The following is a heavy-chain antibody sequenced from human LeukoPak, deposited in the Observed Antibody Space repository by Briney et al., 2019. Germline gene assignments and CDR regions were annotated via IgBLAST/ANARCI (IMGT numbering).Heavy chain of an antibody. CDR1: GGSISSSSYY. CDR3: ARLGFYGLTDY. V-gene: IGHV4-39*01. Sequence: SGTLSLTCTVSGGSISSSSYYWGWIRQPPGKGLEWIGSIYYSGSTYYNPSLKSRVTISVDTSKNQFSLKLSSVTAADTAVYYCARLGFYGLTDYWGQGTLVTVSS. CDR2: IYYSGST. D-gene: IGHD2/OR15-2a*01. J-gene: IGHJ4*02.